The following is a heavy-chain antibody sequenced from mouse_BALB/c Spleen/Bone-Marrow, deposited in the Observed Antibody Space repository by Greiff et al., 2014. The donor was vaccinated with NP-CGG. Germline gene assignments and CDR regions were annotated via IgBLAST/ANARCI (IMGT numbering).Heavy chain of an antibody. CDR2: IDPANGNN. V-gene: IGHV14-3*02. CDR1: GFNIKDTY. Sequence: VQLKQSGAELVKPGASVKLSCTASGFNIKDTYMHWVKQRPEQGLEWIGRIDPANGNNKSDPKFQGKATIKADTSSNTAYLQLSSLTSEDTAVYYCAREATYAMDYWGQGTSVTVSS. CDR3: AREATYAMDY. J-gene: IGHJ4*01. D-gene: IGHD3-2*02.